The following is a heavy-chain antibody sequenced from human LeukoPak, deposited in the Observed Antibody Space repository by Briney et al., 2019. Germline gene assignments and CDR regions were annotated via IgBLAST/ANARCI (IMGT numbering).Heavy chain of an antibody. CDR3: VKGQHWYFDY. CDR2: IQYDGSKE. D-gene: IGHD1-1*01. V-gene: IGHV3-30*02. J-gene: IGHJ4*02. Sequence: PGGSLRLSCAASGFTFSGYGMHWVRQAPGKGLEWVSFIQYDGSKEYYVDSVKGRFTFSRDNSKNMLYLQMNSLRAEDTAVYYCVKGQHWYFDYWGQGTLVTVSS. CDR1: GFTFSGYG.